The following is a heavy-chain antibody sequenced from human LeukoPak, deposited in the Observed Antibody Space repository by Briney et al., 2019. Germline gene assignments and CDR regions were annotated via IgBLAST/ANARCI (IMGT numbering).Heavy chain of an antibody. V-gene: IGHV3-74*01. CDR3: ARDSHDYGGNYFDY. Sequence: PGGSLRLSCAASGFTFSSYWMHWVRQPPGKGLVWLSRISTDGRSTNYADSVKGRFTISRDNAKNSLYLQMNSLRAEDTALYYCARDSHDYGGNYFDYWGQGTLVTVSS. D-gene: IGHD4-23*01. J-gene: IGHJ4*02. CDR1: GFTFSSYW. CDR2: ISTDGRST.